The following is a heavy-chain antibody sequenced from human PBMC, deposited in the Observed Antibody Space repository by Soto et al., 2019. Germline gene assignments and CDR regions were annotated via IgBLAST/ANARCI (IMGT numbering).Heavy chain of an antibody. CDR3: ARGGIAAAAPPDY. V-gene: IGHV4-31*03. CDR2: IYYSGST. CDR1: GGSISSGGYY. J-gene: IGHJ4*02. Sequence: VQLQESGPGLVRPSQTLSLTCTVSGGSISSGGYYWRWIRQHPGEGLEWIGYIYYSGSTYYNPSLKSRVTISVDTSKNQFSLKLSSVTAADTAVYYCARGGIAAAAPPDYWGQGTLVTVSS. D-gene: IGHD6-13*01.